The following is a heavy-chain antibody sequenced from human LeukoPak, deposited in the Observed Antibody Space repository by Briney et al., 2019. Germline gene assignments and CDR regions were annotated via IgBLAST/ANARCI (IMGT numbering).Heavy chain of an antibody. CDR1: GFTFGDYA. D-gene: IGHD3-9*01. Sequence: GGSLRLSCTASGFTFGDYAMSWVRQAPGKGLEWVGFIRSKAYGGTTEYAASVKGRLTISRDDSKSIAYLQMNSLKTEDTAVYYCTRIYGHVLRYSGGVDYWGQGTLVTVSS. CDR3: TRIYGHVLRYSGGVDY. J-gene: IGHJ4*02. V-gene: IGHV3-49*04. CDR2: IRSKAYGGTT.